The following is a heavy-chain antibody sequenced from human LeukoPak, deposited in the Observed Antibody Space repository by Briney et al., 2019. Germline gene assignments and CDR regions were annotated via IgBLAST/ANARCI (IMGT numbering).Heavy chain of an antibody. CDR1: GFTFSSYW. CDR2: IHEDGIVT. V-gene: IGHV3-7*01. J-gene: IGHJ4*02. Sequence: PGGSLRLSCAASGFTFSSYWMSWVRQAPGKGLEWVANIHEDGIVTNYVDSVKGRFAISRDNARNSVYLQLNSLSAEDTALYYCARGRGWVDHWGQGTLVTVSS. CDR3: ARGRGWVDH. D-gene: IGHD3-16*01.